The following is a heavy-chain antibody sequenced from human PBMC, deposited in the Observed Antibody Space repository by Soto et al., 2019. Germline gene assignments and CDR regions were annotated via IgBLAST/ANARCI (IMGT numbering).Heavy chain of an antibody. V-gene: IGHV3-30-3*01. CDR3: ARDPRDKLAGRPSYYYYGMAV. Sequence: QVQLVESGGGVVQPGRSLRLSSAASGFPFRSYAMHWFRQAPGKGLEWVAVRSYDGSNKYYADSVKGRFTISRDNSKNTLYLKMNSLRAEDTAVYYCARDPRDKLAGRPSYYYYGMAVSVQGTTVTVSS. J-gene: IGHJ6*02. CDR2: RSYDGSNK. CDR1: GFPFRSYA. D-gene: IGHD1-1*01.